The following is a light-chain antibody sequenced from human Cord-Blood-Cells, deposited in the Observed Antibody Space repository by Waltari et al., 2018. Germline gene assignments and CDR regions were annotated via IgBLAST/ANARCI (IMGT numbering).Light chain of an antibody. CDR3: SSYTSSSTLVV. CDR1: SSDVGGYNY. CDR2: DVS. V-gene: IGLV2-14*01. J-gene: IGLJ2*01. Sequence: QSALTQPASVSGSPGQSITLSCPGPSSDVGGYNYFSWYQQHPGKAPKLMIYDVSNRPSGVSNRFSGSKSGNTASLTISGLQAEDEADYYCSSYTSSSTLVVFGGGTKLTVL.